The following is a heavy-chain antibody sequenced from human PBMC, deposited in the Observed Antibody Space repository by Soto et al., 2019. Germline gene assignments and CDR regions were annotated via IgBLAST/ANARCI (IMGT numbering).Heavy chain of an antibody. CDR3: ARSAGWYAIHA. J-gene: IGHJ5*02. V-gene: IGHV4-4*02. Sequence: QVQLQESGPGLVKPSGTLSLTCAVSGDAVSSPYYWCWVRQPPGKGLEWIGEVFHTGTTSYNPSLRCRVTMSMDKYINQFSLVLSSVTAADTAVYYCARSAGWYAIHAWGPGTLVIVSS. CDR1: GDAVSSPYY. CDR2: VFHTGTT. D-gene: IGHD6-19*01.